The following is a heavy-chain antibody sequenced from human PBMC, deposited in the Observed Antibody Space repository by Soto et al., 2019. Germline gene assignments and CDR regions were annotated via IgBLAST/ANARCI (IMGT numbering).Heavy chain of an antibody. CDR1: GYTFTSYG. D-gene: IGHD2-21*02. V-gene: IGHV1-18*04. J-gene: IGHJ3*02. Sequence: QVQLVQSGAEVKKPGASVKVSCKASGYTFTSYGISWVRQAPGQGLEWMGWISAYNGNTNYAQKLQGRVTMTTDTSTSTDYMELRSLRSDDTAVYYCARTRGYRYPGIVVVTAEKYAFDIWGQGTMVTVSS. CDR3: ARTRGYRYPGIVVVTAEKYAFDI. CDR2: ISAYNGNT.